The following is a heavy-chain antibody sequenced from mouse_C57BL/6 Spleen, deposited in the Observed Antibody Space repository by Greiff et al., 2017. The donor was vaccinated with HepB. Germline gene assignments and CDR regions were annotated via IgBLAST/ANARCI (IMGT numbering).Heavy chain of an antibody. CDR1: GYTFTSYW. J-gene: IGHJ2*01. CDR2: TNPTNGRT. D-gene: IGHD1-1*01. V-gene: IGHV1S81*02. CDR3: ARSKKIVATYFDD. Sequence: QVQLQQPGAELVKAGASVKMSCKASGYTFTSYWMHWVKQRLGQGLEWFAETNPTNGRTYYNEKFKSKATLTVDKSSSTAYMLLSGPTFEDSAVYYCARSKKIVATYFDDWYQGTTLTVSS.